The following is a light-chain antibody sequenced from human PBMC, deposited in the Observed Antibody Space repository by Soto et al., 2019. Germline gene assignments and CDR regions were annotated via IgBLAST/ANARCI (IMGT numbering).Light chain of an antibody. CDR3: LQYGASPRT. Sequence: EIVLTQSPATLSLSPGERATLSCRTSQSVSSYFAWYQQKPGRAPRLLIYDASNRATGIPDRFSGSGSGTDFTLTVSRLEPEDFAVYYCLQYGASPRTFGQGTKVDI. CDR1: QSVSSY. J-gene: IGKJ1*01. CDR2: DAS. V-gene: IGKV3-20*01.